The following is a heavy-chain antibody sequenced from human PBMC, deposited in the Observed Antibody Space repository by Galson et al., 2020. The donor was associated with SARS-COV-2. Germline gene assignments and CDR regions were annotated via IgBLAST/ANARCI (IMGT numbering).Heavy chain of an antibody. D-gene: IGHD3-22*01. Sequence: SETLSLTCSVSGYSISSGYYWCWIRPPPGKGLEWIASIYHSRSTAYNPSLKSRVTMSVDTSKNQFSLNLSGVTAADTAIYFCARDVRAGGYALFEHWGQGTLVTVSS. V-gene: IGHV4-38-2*02. CDR2: IYHSRST. CDR3: ARDVRAGGYALFEH. J-gene: IGHJ4*02. CDR1: GYSISSGYY.